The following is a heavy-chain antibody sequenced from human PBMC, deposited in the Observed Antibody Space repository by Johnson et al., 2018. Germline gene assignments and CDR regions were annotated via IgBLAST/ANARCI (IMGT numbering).Heavy chain of an antibody. D-gene: IGHD3-10*01. CDR2: ISSSSSTI. J-gene: IGHJ6*03. CDR3: ARGSGSGSYYKRYYYYYYMDV. Sequence: VQLVQAGGGLVQPGGSLRLSCAASGFTFSSYSMNWVRQAPGKGLEWVSYISSSSSTIYYADSVKGRFTISRDNAKNSLYLQMNSLRAEDTAVYYCARGSGSGSYYKRYYYYYYMDVWGKGTTVTVSS. CDR1: GFTFSSYS. V-gene: IGHV3-48*01.